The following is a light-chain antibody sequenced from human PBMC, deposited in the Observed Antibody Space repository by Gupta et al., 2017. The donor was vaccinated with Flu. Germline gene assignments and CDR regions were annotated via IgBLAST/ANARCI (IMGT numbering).Light chain of an antibody. CDR1: QGRVNRDGSTF. CDR3: MQGGHWPWA. CDR2: LVS. J-gene: IGKJ1*01. Sequence: LTLRQSAPIACGSSQGRVNRDGSTFLPWFQQRPGQSPRRLIYLVSYRESGIPDRFSGSGSGTDFTLKISRVEAEDVGVYYCMQGGHWPWAFGQGTKVEIK. V-gene: IGKV2-30*01.